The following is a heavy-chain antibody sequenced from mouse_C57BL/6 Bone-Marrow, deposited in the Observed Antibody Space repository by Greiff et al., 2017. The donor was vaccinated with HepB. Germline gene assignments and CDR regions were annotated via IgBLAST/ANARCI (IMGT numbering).Heavy chain of an antibody. J-gene: IGHJ4*01. V-gene: IGHV1-26*01. CDR3: ARTVYDGYPYYYAMDY. Sequence: EVQLQQSGPELVKPGASVKISCKASGYTFTDYYMNWVKQSHGKSLEWIGDINPNNGGTSYNQKFKGKATLTVDKSSSTAYMELRSLTSEDSAVYYCARTVYDGYPYYYAMDYWGQGTSVTVSS. CDR1: GYTFTDYY. D-gene: IGHD2-3*01. CDR2: INPNNGGT.